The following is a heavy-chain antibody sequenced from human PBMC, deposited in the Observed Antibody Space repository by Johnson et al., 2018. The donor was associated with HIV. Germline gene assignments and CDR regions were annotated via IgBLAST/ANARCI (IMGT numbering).Heavy chain of an antibody. V-gene: IGHV3-9*01. CDR3: ASSWFGELSYAFDI. CDR1: GFIFVDYA. CDR2: ISWNSGGI. J-gene: IGHJ3*02. Sequence: EVQLVESGGGLVQPGRSLRLSCAASGFIFVDYAMHWVRQAPGKGLEWVSGISWNSGGIGYADSVKGRFTISRDNAKNSLYLQMNSLRAEDTAVYYCASSWFGELSYAFDIWGQGTMVTVSS. D-gene: IGHD3-10*01.